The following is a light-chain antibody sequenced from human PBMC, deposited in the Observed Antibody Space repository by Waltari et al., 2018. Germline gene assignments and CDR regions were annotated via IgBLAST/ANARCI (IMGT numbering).Light chain of an antibody. J-gene: IGKJ4*01. V-gene: IGKV3-20*01. CDR1: QTVRTTY. Sequence: EIVLTQSPGTLSLSPGERATLSCRASQTVRTTYLAWYQQKPGQAPTLLIYGASSRATGIPDRFSGSGSGTDFSLTISSLELEDFAVYYCQQYDISPLTFGGGTKVEIK. CDR3: QQYDISPLT. CDR2: GAS.